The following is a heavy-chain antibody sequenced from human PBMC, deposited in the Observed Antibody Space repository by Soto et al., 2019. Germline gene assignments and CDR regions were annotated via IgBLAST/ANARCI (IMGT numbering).Heavy chain of an antibody. J-gene: IGHJ4*02. Sequence: KPSETLSLTCTVSGGSISSGGYYWSWIRQHPGKGLEWIGYIYYSGSTYYNPSLKSRVTISVDTSKNQFSLKLSSVTAADTAVYYCARTMYYYDSSGYSFPYYFDYWGQGTLVTVSS. CDR1: GGSISSGGYY. CDR3: ARTMYYYDSSGYSFPYYFDY. V-gene: IGHV4-31*03. D-gene: IGHD3-22*01. CDR2: IYYSGST.